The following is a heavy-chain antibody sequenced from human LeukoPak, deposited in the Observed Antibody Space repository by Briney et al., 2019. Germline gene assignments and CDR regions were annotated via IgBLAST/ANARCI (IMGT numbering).Heavy chain of an antibody. J-gene: IGHJ6*02. CDR1: GYTFTGHY. D-gene: IGHD6-13*01. Sequence: ASVRVSCRASGYTFTGHYIHWVRQAPGQGLEWMGWINPNNGGTSYAQKFQGRVSLTRDTSISTAYMEVSRLTSDGTALYYCARDRVPFYSSTFKDYYLQYGLDVWGQGTTVTVSS. CDR3: ARDRVPFYSSTFKDYYLQYGLDV. CDR2: INPNNGGT. V-gene: IGHV1-2*02.